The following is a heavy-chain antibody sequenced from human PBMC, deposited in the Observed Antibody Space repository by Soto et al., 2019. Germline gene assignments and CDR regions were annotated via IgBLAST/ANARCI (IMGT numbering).Heavy chain of an antibody. J-gene: IGHJ4*02. CDR1: GFTFSSYE. D-gene: IGHD1-20*01. Sequence: PGGSLRLSCAASGFTFSSYEMNWVRQAPGKGLEWVSYISSSGRTIYYADPVKGRFTISRDNAKNSLYLQMNSLRAEDTAVYYCARSGYNWNDGARGYFDYWGQGTLVTVSS. V-gene: IGHV3-48*03. CDR2: ISSSGRTI. CDR3: ARSGYNWNDGARGYFDY.